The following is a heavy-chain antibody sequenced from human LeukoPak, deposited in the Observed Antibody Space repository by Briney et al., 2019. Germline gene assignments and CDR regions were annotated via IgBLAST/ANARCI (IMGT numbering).Heavy chain of an antibody. J-gene: IGHJ2*01. D-gene: IGHD2-2*01. CDR1: GGSFSGYY. Sequence: KPSETLSLTCAVYGGSFSGYYWSWIRQPPGRGLEWIGEINHSGSTNYNPSLKSRVTISVDTSKNQFSLKLSSVTVADTAVYYCARSLVVPAVTRYWYFDLWGRGTLVTVST. V-gene: IGHV4-34*01. CDR3: ARSLVVPAVTRYWYFDL. CDR2: INHSGST.